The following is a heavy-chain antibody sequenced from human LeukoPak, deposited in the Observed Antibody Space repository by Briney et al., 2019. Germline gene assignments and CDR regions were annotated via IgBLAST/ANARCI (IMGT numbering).Heavy chain of an antibody. CDR2: IYTSGST. D-gene: IGHD2-2*01. J-gene: IGHJ3*02. Sequence: SETLSLTCTVSGGSISSGSYYWSWIRQPAGKGLEWIGRIYTSGSTNYNPSLKSRVTISVDTSKNQFSLKLSSVTAADTAVYYCARGGYCSSTSCYEPEDCGGDCYFAFDIWGQGTMVTVSS. V-gene: IGHV4-61*02. CDR1: GGSISSGSYY. CDR3: ARGGYCSSTSCYEPEDCGGDCYFAFDI.